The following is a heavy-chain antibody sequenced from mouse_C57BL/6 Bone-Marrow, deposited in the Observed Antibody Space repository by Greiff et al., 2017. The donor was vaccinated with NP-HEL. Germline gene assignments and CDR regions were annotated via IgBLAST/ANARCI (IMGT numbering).Heavy chain of an antibody. V-gene: IGHV5-4*01. CDR2: ISDGGSYT. J-gene: IGHJ4*01. CDR3: ARDYDGFY. CDR1: GFTFSSYA. Sequence: EVHLVESGGGLVKPGGSLKLSCAASGFTFSSYAMSWVRQTPEKRLEWVATISDGGSYTYYPDNVKGRFTISRDNAKNNLYLQMSHLKSEDTAMYYCARDYDGFYWGQGTSVTVSS. D-gene: IGHD2-3*01.